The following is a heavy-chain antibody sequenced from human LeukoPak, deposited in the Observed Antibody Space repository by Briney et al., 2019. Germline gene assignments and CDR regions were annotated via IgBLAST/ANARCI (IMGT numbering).Heavy chain of an antibody. Sequence: PSETLSLTCAVYVGSFSGYYWSWIRQPPGKGLEWIGEINHSGSTNYNPSLKSRVTISVDTSKNQFSLKLSSVTAADTAVYYCANPRYYDSSGYYYEDYWGQGTLVTVSS. V-gene: IGHV4-34*01. D-gene: IGHD3-22*01. J-gene: IGHJ4*02. CDR2: INHSGST. CDR3: ANPRYYDSSGYYYEDY. CDR1: VGSFSGYY.